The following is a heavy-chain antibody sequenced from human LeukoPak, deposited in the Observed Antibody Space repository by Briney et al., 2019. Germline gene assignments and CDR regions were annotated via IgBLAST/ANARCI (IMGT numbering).Heavy chain of an antibody. CDR2: INYSGTT. CDR3: ARDPIHRDDYNAE. CDR1: GPSISNFY. V-gene: IGHV4-59*01. J-gene: IGHJ4*02. D-gene: IGHD5-24*01. Sequence: SPSETLSLTCTVSGPSISNFYWSWIRQPPGRRLEWVGSINYSGTTNYNPSLKSRVTMSVDTSKNQVSLKLNSVTAADTAVYYCARDPIHRDDYNAEWGQGVLVSVSS.